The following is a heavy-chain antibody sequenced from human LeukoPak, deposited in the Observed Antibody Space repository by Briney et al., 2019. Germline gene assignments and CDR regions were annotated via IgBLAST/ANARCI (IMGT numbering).Heavy chain of an antibody. V-gene: IGHV4-34*01. CDR3: ARHFSTTDGGYTPSDY. CDR2: INHSGST. Sequence: PSETLSLTCAVYGGSFSGYYWSWIRQPPGKGLEWIGEINHSGSTNCNPSLKSRVTISVDRSKNQFSLKLTSVTAADTAVYYCARHFSTTDGGYTPSDYWGQGTLVTVSS. J-gene: IGHJ4*02. CDR1: GGSFSGYY. D-gene: IGHD4-23*01.